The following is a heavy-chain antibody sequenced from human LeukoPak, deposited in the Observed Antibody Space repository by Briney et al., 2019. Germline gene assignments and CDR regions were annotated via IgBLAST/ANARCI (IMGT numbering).Heavy chain of an antibody. D-gene: IGHD2-21*02. CDR1: GFTFSRHS. V-gene: IGHV3-66*01. CDR2: IYSGGST. CDR3: ATRGNCGGDCYSGGDAFDI. J-gene: IGHJ3*02. Sequence: GGSLRLSCAASGFTFSRHSMNWVRQAPGKGLEWVSVIYSGGSTYYADSVKGRFTISRDNSKNTLYLQMNSLRAEDTAVYYCATRGNCGGDCYSGGDAFDIWGQGTMVTVSS.